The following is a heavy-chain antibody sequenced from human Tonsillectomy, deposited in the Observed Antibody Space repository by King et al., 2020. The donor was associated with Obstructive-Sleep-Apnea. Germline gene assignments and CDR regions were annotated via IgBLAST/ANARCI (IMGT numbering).Heavy chain of an antibody. CDR2: IRYDGSNK. V-gene: IGHV3-30*02. CDR3: AKEATYGPFDY. CDR1: GFTFSSYG. Sequence: VQLVESGGGVVQPGGSLRLSCAASGFTFSSYGMHWVRQAPGKGLEWVAFIRYDGSNKYYADSVKGRFTISSDNSKNTLYLQMNSLRAEDTAVYYCAKEATYGPFDYWGQGTLVTVSS. J-gene: IGHJ4*02. D-gene: IGHD1-26*01.